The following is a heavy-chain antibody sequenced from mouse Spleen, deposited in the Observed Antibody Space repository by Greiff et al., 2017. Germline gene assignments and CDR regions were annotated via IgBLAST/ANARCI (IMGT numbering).Heavy chain of an antibody. D-gene: IGHD2-3*01. Sequence: EVQLQQSGAELVKPGASVKLSCTASGFNIKDTYMHWVKQRPEQGLEWIGRIDPANGNTKYDPKFQGKATITADTSSNTAYLQLSSLTSEDTAVYYCADYDGYYEGFAYWGQGTLVTVSA. J-gene: IGHJ3*01. CDR1: GFNIKDTY. CDR2: IDPANGNT. V-gene: IGHV14-3*02. CDR3: ADYDGYYEGFAY.